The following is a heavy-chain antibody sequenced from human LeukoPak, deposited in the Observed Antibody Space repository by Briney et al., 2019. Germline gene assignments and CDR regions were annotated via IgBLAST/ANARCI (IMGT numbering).Heavy chain of an antibody. CDR3: VNSGFDP. D-gene: IGHD3-10*01. Sequence: GGSLRLSCAASGFTFSSYAMSWVRQAPGKGLECVSAISGSGRRTYYADSVKGRFTISRDNSKNTLYLQMNGLRVEDTALYYCVNSGFDPWGQGTLVTVSS. V-gene: IGHV3-23*01. J-gene: IGHJ5*02. CDR2: ISGSGRRT. CDR1: GFTFSSYA.